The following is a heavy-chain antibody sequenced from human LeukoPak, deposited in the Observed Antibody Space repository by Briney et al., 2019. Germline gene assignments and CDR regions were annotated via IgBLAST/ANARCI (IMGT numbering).Heavy chain of an antibody. CDR2: IYNSGST. V-gene: IGHV4-61*01. Sequence: SETLSLTCTVSGGSISSSSYYWSWIRQSPGKGLECIGYIYNSGSTNYNPSLKSRVTISVDTSKNQFSLKLSSVTAADTAVYYCARDDVDTDIGDYWGQGTLVTVSS. CDR1: GGSISSSSYY. D-gene: IGHD5-18*01. J-gene: IGHJ4*02. CDR3: ARDDVDTDIGDY.